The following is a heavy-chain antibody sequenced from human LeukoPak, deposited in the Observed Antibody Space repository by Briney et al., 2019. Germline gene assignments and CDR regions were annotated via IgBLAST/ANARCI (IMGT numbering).Heavy chain of an antibody. Sequence: ASVKVSCKASGYTFTGYYMHWVRQAPGQGLEWMGIINPSGGSTSYAQKFQGRVTMTRDTSTSTVYMELSSLRSEDTAVYYCARDCGGDCYSGYAFDIWGQGTMVTVSS. J-gene: IGHJ3*02. CDR3: ARDCGGDCYSGYAFDI. V-gene: IGHV1-46*01. D-gene: IGHD2-21*02. CDR2: INPSGGST. CDR1: GYTFTGYY.